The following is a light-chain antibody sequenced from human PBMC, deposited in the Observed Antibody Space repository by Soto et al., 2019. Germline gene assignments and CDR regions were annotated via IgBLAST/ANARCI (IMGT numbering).Light chain of an antibody. CDR3: QQYNNWPPWT. J-gene: IGKJ1*01. Sequence: EIVITQSPATLSVSPGERATLSCRASQSVGSNLAWYQQKPGQAPRLLVYGASNRATGIPARFSGSGSGTEFTLTISSLXSEDLAVYYCQQYNNWPPWTFGQGTKVDIK. V-gene: IGKV3-15*01. CDR1: QSVGSN. CDR2: GAS.